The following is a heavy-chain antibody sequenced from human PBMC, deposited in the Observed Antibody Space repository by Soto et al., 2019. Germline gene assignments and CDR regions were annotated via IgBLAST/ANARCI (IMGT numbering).Heavy chain of an antibody. D-gene: IGHD3-3*01. J-gene: IGHJ4*02. CDR3: ERERKSGYFDY. CDR1: GFTFSSYG. Sequence: QVQLVESGGGVVQPGRSLRLSCAASGFTFSSYGMHWVRQAPGKGLEWVAVIWYDGSNKYYADSVKGRFTISRDNSKNTRYLQMNSLRAEDTAVYYCERERKSGYFDYWGQGTLVTVSS. V-gene: IGHV3-33*01. CDR2: IWYDGSNK.